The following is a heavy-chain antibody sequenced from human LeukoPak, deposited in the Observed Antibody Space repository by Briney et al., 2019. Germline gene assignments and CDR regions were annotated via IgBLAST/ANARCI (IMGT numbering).Heavy chain of an antibody. Sequence: SETLSLTCTVPGGSISSGSYYWSWIRQHPGKGLEWIGYIYYSGSTYYDPSLKSRVTISVDTSKNQFSLKLSSVTAADTAVYYCACGYDSDYASFDYWGQGTLVTVSS. V-gene: IGHV4-31*03. CDR3: ACGYDSDYASFDY. CDR1: GGSISSGSYY. CDR2: IYYSGST. J-gene: IGHJ4*02. D-gene: IGHD3-22*01.